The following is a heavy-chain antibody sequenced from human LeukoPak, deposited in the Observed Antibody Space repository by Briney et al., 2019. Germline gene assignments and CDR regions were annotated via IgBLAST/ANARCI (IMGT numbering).Heavy chain of an antibody. CDR3: ARVPMVRGVINYFDY. V-gene: IGHV4-30-2*01. CDR1: GGSISSGGYS. CDR2: TYHSGST. D-gene: IGHD3-10*01. Sequence: SQTLSLTCAVSGGSISSGGYSWSWIRQPPGKGLEWVGYTYHSGSTYYNPSLKSRVTISVDRSKNQFSLKLSSVTAADTAVYYCARVPMVRGVINYFDYWGQGTLVTVSS. J-gene: IGHJ4*02.